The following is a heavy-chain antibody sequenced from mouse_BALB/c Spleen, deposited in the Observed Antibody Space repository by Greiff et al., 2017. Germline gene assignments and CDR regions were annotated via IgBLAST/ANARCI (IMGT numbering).Heavy chain of an antibody. CDR2: ISSNGGST. V-gene: IGHV5-6-3*01. CDR1: GFTFSSYG. D-gene: IGHD4-1*01. Sequence: EVKLVESGGDLVKPGGSLKLSCAASGFTFSSYGMSWVRQTPDKRLEWVATISSNGGSTYYPDSVKGRFTISRDNAKNTLYLQMSSLKSEDTAMYYCARDPGSWYFDVWGAGTTVTVSS. J-gene: IGHJ1*01. CDR3: ARDPGSWYFDV.